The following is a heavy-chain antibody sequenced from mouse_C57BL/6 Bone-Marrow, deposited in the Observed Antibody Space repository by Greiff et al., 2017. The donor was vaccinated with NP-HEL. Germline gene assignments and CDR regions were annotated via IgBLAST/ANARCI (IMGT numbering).Heavy chain of an antibody. CDR3: ARGVLRSWFAY. Sequence: EVMLVESGPELVKPGASVKISCKASGYSFTGYYMNWVKQSPEKSLEWIGEINPSTGGTTYNQKFKAKATLTVDKSSSTAYMQLKSLTSEDSAVYYCARGVLRSWFAYWGQGTLVTVSA. V-gene: IGHV1-42*01. J-gene: IGHJ3*01. CDR1: GYSFTGYY. CDR2: INPSTGGT. D-gene: IGHD1-1*01.